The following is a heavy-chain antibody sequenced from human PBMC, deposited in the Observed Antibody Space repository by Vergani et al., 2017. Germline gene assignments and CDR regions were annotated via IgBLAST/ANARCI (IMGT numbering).Heavy chain of an antibody. D-gene: IGHD2-2*01. V-gene: IGHV3-23*01. Sequence: EVQLLESGGGLVQPGGSLRLSCAASGFSFSDYAMSWVRQAPGKGLEWVAAISVSGSTTYYADSVKGRFTVSRDNSKHTLFLQMNSLRAEDTAVYYCAKKGFCVTSSCYTTPMDTLQYWGQGALVTVSS. CDR2: ISVSGSTT. CDR1: GFSFSDYA. CDR3: AKKGFCVTSSCYTTPMDTLQY. J-gene: IGHJ4*02.